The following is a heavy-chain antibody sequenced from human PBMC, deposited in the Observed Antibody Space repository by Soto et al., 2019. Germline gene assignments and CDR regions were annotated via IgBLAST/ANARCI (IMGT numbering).Heavy chain of an antibody. V-gene: IGHV3-23*01. J-gene: IGHJ6*02. CDR2: INGGGRVT. Sequence: GGSLRLSCVGFGFTFSNYALSWVRQAPGKGLEWVSSINGGGRVTYYADSVKGRFTISRDNSKNTLFLQMNSLRAEDTAVYYCAREEDTAMVTGSYYYYGMDVWGQGTTVTVSS. D-gene: IGHD5-18*01. CDR1: GFTFSNYA. CDR3: AREEDTAMVTGSYYYYGMDV.